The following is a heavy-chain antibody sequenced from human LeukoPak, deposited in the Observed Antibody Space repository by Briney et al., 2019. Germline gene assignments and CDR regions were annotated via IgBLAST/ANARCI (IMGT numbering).Heavy chain of an antibody. CDR1: GGSISSSSYY. J-gene: IGHJ6*03. D-gene: IGHD6-6*01. V-gene: IGHV4-39*07. CDR2: IYYSGST. Sequence: SETLSLTCTVSGGSISSSSYYWGWIRQPPGKGLEWIGSIYYSGSTYYNPSLKSRVTISVDTSKNQFSLKLSSVTAADTAVYYCAGGYSSSYYYYYYMDVWGKGTTVTVSS. CDR3: AGGYSSSYYYYYYMDV.